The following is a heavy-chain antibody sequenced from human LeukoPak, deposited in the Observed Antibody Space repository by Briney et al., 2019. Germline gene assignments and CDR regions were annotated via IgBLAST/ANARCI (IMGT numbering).Heavy chain of an antibody. CDR3: ARGKDLWGYCSGGSCYCFDY. V-gene: IGHV1-18*01. CDR1: GYTFTSYG. D-gene: IGHD2-15*01. CDR2: ISAYNGNT. J-gene: IGHJ4*02. Sequence: ASAKVSCKASGYTFTSYGISWVRQAPGQGLEWMGWISAYNGNTNYAQKLQGRVTMTTDTSTSTAYMELRSLRSDDTAVYYCARGKDLWGYCSGGSCYCFDYWGQGTLVTVSS.